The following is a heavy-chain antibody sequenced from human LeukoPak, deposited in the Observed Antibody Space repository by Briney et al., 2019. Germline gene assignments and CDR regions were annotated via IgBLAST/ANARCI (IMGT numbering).Heavy chain of an antibody. V-gene: IGHV4-59*08. Sequence: SETLSLTCSVSGGSIRSYYWSWIRQPPGKGLEWIGYIYYSGNTNYNPSLKSRVTISEDTSKNQFSLRLSSVTAADTAVYYCATTFSGYISSWPEYFQHWGQGTLVTVSS. CDR1: GGSIRSYY. CDR3: ATTFSGYISSWPEYFQH. D-gene: IGHD6-13*01. J-gene: IGHJ1*01. CDR2: IYYSGNT.